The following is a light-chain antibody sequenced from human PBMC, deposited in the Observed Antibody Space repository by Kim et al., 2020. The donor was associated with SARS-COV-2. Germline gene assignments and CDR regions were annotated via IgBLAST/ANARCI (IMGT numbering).Light chain of an antibody. V-gene: IGKV3-20*01. Sequence: PAERANLFRRTSQCLGSPYCARYQQKAGPAPRVLNYCASNRATCIPGRFRGRGSGTDFTPTISRLEPEDFSVYYCQHYHESPPYTFGKGKKLEIK. CDR3: QHYHESPPYT. CDR2: CAS. J-gene: IGKJ2*01. CDR1: QCLGSPY.